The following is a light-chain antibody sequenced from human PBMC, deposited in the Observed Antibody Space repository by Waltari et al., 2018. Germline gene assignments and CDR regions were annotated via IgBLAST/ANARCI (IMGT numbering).Light chain of an antibody. CDR1: QNINRY. Sequence: DIQMTQFPSSLSASVGDRVTISCRAIQNINRYLNWYQQKPGKAPKLLICATFTLQSGVPSRFSWSGSGTDFTLTISSLQPEDSASYYCQKSYRTPYTFGQGTKVEV. CDR2: ATF. CDR3: QKSYRTPYT. J-gene: IGKJ2*01. V-gene: IGKV1-39*01.